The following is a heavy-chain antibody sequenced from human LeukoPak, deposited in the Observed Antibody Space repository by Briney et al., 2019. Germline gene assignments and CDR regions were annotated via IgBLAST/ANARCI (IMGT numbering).Heavy chain of an antibody. J-gene: IGHJ4*02. CDR3: ARAFGYSGYDSDY. CDR1: GFTFSSYS. Sequence: GGSLRLSCAASGFTFSSYSMNWVRQAPGKGLEWVSSISSSSSYIYYADSVKGRFTISRDNAKNSLYLQMNSLRAEGTAVYYCARAFGYSGYDSDYWGQGTLVTVSS. D-gene: IGHD5-12*01. CDR2: ISSSSSYI. V-gene: IGHV3-21*01.